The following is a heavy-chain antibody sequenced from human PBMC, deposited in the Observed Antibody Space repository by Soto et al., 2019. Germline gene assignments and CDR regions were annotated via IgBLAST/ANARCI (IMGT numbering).Heavy chain of an antibody. Sequence: ITLKESGPTLVKPTQTLTLTCTFSGFSLSTSGVGVGWIRQHPGKALEWLALIYWDDDKRYSPSLKSRLTIPKDTSKNKVVLTITNMDPVDTATYYCAHRAVAGEFDYWGKGTLVTVSS. CDR3: AHRAVAGEFDY. J-gene: IGHJ4*02. CDR1: GFSLSTSGVG. V-gene: IGHV2-5*02. CDR2: IYWDDDK. D-gene: IGHD6-19*01.